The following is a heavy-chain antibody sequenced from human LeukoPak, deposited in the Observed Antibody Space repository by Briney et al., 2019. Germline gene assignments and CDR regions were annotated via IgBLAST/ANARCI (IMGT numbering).Heavy chain of an antibody. CDR3: AGGGSSWFLDYYMDV. CDR2: ISYDGSNK. Sequence: GGSLRLSCAASGFTFSSYAMHWVRQAPGKGLEWVAVISYDGSNKYYADSVKGRFTISRDNSKNTLYLQLNSLRAEDTAVYYCAGGGSSWFLDYYMDVWGKGTTVTVSS. V-gene: IGHV3-30*04. CDR1: GFTFSSYA. J-gene: IGHJ6*03. D-gene: IGHD6-13*01.